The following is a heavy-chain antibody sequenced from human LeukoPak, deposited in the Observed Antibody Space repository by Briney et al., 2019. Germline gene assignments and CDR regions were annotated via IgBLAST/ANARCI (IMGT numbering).Heavy chain of an antibody. CDR3: ARRILLWSYWHFDL. J-gene: IGHJ2*01. D-gene: IGHD5-18*01. CDR2: VHSNGNT. CDR1: GGSFTTYS. V-gene: IGHV4-4*08. Sequence: PSETLSLTCTVSGGSFTTYSWSWIRQPPGKGLDWIGDVHSNGNTNYNPSLKNRVTMSIDTSRDQFSLTLTSVTAADTAIFYCARRILLWSYWHFDLWGRGTLVTVSS.